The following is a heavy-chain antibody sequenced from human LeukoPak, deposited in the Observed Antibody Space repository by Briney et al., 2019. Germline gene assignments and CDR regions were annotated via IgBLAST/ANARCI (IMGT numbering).Heavy chain of an antibody. D-gene: IGHD2-15*01. J-gene: IGHJ4*02. CDR2: ISGSGDNT. CDR3: AKIQGYCSGGSCYPYFDY. CDR1: GFTFSSYA. Sequence: GGSLRLSCAASGFTFSSYAMSWVRQAPGKGLEWVSGISGSGDNTYYADSVKGRFTISRDNSKNTLYVQVNSLGTEDTAAYYCAKIQGYCSGGSCYPYFDYWGQGTLVSVSS. V-gene: IGHV3-23*01.